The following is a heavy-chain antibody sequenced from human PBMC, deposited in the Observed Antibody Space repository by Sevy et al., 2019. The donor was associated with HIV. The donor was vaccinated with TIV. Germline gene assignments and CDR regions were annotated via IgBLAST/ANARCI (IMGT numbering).Heavy chain of an antibody. J-gene: IGHJ5*02. CDR3: AKASVYCSGTNCWFDP. D-gene: IGHD2-2*01. CDR1: GFTFSTYA. Sequence: GGSLRLSCAGSGFTFSTYAMRWVRQAPGKGLEWVSGTSGSGGSIYYADSVKGRFTISRDNSKNTLYLQMDSLRADDTAVYYCAKASVYCSGTNCWFDPWGQGTLVTVSS. CDR2: TSGSGGSI. V-gene: IGHV3-23*01.